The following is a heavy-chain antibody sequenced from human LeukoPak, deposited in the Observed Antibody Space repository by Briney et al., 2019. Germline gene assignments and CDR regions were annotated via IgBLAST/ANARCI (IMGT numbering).Heavy chain of an antibody. CDR2: IGTAGDT. J-gene: IGHJ3*02. V-gene: IGHV3-13*04. Sequence: TGGSLRLSCAASGFTFSSYDMHWVRQATGKGLEWVSAIGTAGDTYYPASVKGRFTISRENAKNSLYLQMNSLRAGDTAVYYCARVGGDFDAFDIWGQGTMVTVSS. CDR3: ARVGGDFDAFDI. CDR1: GFTFSSYD. D-gene: IGHD4-17*01.